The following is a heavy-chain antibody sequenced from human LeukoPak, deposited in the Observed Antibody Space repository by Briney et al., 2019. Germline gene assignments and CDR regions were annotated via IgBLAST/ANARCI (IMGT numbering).Heavy chain of an antibody. CDR2: IKEDGSEE. V-gene: IGHV3-7*05. J-gene: IGHJ6*02. CDR1: GFTFSTYW. D-gene: IGHD6-13*01. Sequence: GSLKLSCPASGFTFSTYWMSWVRPTPEKRLEWVANIKEDGSEEVYVDFVKGRFTISRDNAKSSLYLQMNSLRTEDTAVYYCARDPYSRSWSYGMDVWGQGTTVTVSS. CDR3: ARDPYSRSWSYGMDV.